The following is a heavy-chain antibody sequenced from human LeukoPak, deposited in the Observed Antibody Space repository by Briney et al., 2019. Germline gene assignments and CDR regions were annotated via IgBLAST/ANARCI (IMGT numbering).Heavy chain of an antibody. CDR3: ARPSSGGYYFDD. Sequence: GASVKVSCKVSGYSFTGYYIHWVRQAPGQGLEWMGWTNPDSGGTSSAQMFQGRVTMTRDTSITTAYMELSSLRSDDTAVYYCARPSSGGYYFDDWGQGTLVTVSS. D-gene: IGHD2-15*01. J-gene: IGHJ4*02. CDR1: GYSFTGYY. V-gene: IGHV1-2*02. CDR2: TNPDSGGT.